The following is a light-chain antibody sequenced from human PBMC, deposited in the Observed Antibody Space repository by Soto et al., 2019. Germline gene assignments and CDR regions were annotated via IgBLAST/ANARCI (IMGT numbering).Light chain of an antibody. CDR1: SSNIGSTYD. CDR2: GNT. V-gene: IGLV1-40*01. Sequence: VLTQPPSVSWAPGQRVTISCTGSSSNIGSTYDVQWYQQLPGTAPKLLIHGNTDRPSGVPDRFSGSKSGTSASLAITGLQADDEADYYCQSYDDSLSVHYVFGTGTKVTVL. J-gene: IGLJ1*01. CDR3: QSYDDSLSVHYV.